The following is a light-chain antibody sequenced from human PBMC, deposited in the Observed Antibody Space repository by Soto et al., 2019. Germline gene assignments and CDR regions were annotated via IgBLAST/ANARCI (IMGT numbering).Light chain of an antibody. CDR2: QDT. J-gene: IGLJ2*01. Sequence: SYELTQPPSVSVSPGQTASITCSGDKLGDKYTCWYQQKAGQSPVLVIHQDTKRPSGIPERFSGSNSGNAATLTFSGAQAMDEADYYCHAWDNSTVVFGGGTKLTVL. V-gene: IGLV3-1*01. CDR1: KLGDKY. CDR3: HAWDNSTVV.